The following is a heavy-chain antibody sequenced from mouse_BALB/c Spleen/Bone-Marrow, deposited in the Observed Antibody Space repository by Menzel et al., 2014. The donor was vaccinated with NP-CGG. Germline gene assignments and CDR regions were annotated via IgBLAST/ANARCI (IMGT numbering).Heavy chain of an antibody. CDR2: IYPGDGDT. CDR3: AFGNYDFDY. CDR1: GYAFSSYW. J-gene: IGHJ2*01. D-gene: IGHD2-1*01. V-gene: IGHV1-80*01. Sequence: QVQLKQSGAELVRPGSSVNISCKASGYAFSSYWMNWVKQRPGQGLEWIGQIYPGDGDTNYSGKFKGKATLTADESSSTAYMQLSSLTSEDSAVYFCAFGNYDFDYWGQGTTLTVSS.